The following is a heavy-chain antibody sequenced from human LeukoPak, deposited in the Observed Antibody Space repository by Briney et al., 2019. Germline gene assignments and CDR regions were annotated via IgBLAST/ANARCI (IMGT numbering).Heavy chain of an antibody. V-gene: IGHV3-23*01. J-gene: IGHJ4*02. Sequence: GGSLRLSCAASGFTFSSYAMSWVRQAPGKGLEWVSAISGSGGSTYYADSVKGRFTISRDNSKNTLYLQMNSLRAEDTAVYYCAASITIFGVVTDYWGQGTLVTVSS. CDR1: GFTFSSYA. CDR2: ISGSGGST. D-gene: IGHD3-3*01. CDR3: AASITIFGVVTDY.